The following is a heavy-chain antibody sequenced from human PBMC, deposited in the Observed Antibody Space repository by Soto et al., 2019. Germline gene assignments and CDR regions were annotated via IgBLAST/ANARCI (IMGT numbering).Heavy chain of an antibody. J-gene: IGHJ4*02. D-gene: IGHD6-19*01. CDR2: IYHSGST. CDR3: ARASEQWLVLAY. V-gene: IGHV4-30-2*01. Sequence: PSETLSITCAVSGGSISSGGYSCSWIRQPPGKGLEWIGYIYHSGSTYYNPSLKSRVTISVDRSKNQFSLKLSSVTAADTAVYYCARASEQWLVLAYRGQGTLVTVSS. CDR1: GGSISSGGYS.